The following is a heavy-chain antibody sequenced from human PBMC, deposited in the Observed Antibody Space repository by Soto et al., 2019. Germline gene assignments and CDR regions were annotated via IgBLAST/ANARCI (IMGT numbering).Heavy chain of an antibody. J-gene: IGHJ2*01. V-gene: IGHV3-30*18. Sequence: QVQLVESGGGEVQPGRSLRLSCAASGITFHSYGMNWVRQAPGKGLEWVAVISFNGGEKYYADSVKGRFAISRDNSKNMVYLQMNSLRAEDTAVYDCAKGYWDFDLWGRGSLVTVSS. CDR3: AKGYWDFDL. CDR2: ISFNGGEK. CDR1: GITFHSYG.